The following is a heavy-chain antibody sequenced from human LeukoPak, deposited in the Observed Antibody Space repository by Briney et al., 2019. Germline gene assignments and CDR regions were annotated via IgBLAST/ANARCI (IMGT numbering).Heavy chain of an antibody. CDR2: IGGSGGRT. V-gene: IGHV3-23*01. CDR1: GFTFSSQT. Sequence: GGSLRLSCAASGFTFSSQTMNWVRQAPGKGLEWVSAIGGSGGRTDYADAVKGRFTISRDNSRNTLYLQMTSLRAEDTAVYYCVRDTGVSAYNDYWGQGTLVTVSS. D-gene: IGHD2-8*02. CDR3: VRDTGVSAYNDY. J-gene: IGHJ4*02.